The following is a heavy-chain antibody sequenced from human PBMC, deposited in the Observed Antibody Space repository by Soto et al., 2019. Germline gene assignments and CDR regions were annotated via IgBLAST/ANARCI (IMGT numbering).Heavy chain of an antibody. CDR2: IYYTEGT. CDR1: GGSLSSYY. J-gene: IGHJ5*01. V-gene: IGHV4-59*01. D-gene: IGHD3-10*01. Sequence: PSETLSLTCTVSGGSLSSYYWSWIRQPPGKGLEWIGYIYYTEGTKYNPSLKSRVTISIDTSKNQFSLRLTSVTAADTAVYYCARTMGFVELLSTRFDSWGQGTLVTVSS. CDR3: ARTMGFVELLSTRFDS.